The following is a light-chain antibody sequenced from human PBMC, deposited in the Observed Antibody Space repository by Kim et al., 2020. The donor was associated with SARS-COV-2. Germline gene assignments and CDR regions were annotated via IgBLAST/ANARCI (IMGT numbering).Light chain of an antibody. CDR1: QDIRND. Sequence: ESVGDRVTTTCRASQDIRNDLGWYQQNPGRAPKRLIYGASRLQRGVPSRFSGSGSGTEFTLTISSLQPEDFATYFCLQHNTYPITFGQGTRLEIK. V-gene: IGKV1-17*01. CDR3: LQHNTYPIT. CDR2: GAS. J-gene: IGKJ5*01.